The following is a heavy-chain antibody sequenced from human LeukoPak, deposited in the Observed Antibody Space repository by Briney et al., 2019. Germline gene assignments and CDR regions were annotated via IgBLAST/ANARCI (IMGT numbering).Heavy chain of an antibody. CDR3: ARRAPRRLIAAAAPYYFDY. Sequence: SETLSLTCAVSGGSISSNDYYWGWVRQPPGKGLEWIGNILYSGNTFYHPPLKSRITIAVDTSKNQFSLKLSSVTAADTAVYYCARRAPRRLIAAAAPYYFDYWGQGTLVTVSS. J-gene: IGHJ4*02. V-gene: IGHV4-39*01. CDR2: ILYSGNT. D-gene: IGHD6-13*01. CDR1: GGSISSNDYY.